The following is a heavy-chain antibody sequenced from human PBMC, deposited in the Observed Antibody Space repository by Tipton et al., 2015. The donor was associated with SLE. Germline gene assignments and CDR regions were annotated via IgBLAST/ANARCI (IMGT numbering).Heavy chain of an antibody. CDR3: ASAPISDSGDYFDY. D-gene: IGHD2-21*01. CDR2: LNYNGGA. J-gene: IGHJ4*02. V-gene: IGHV4-59*08. Sequence: TLSLTCSVPGGSITNKYWSWIRQPPGKGLEWIGYLNYNGGATYSPSLKSRATTSVDTSKNQFSLKLSSVTAADTAVYYCASAPISDSGDYFDYWGQGTLVTVSS. CDR1: GGSITNKY.